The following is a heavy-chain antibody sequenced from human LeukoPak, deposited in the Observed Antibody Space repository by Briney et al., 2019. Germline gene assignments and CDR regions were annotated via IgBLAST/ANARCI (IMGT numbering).Heavy chain of an antibody. CDR3: ARAGIRYFGSQPTAFDY. CDR1: GGSFSGYY. Sequence: PSETLSLTCAVYGGSFSGYYWSWIRQPPGKGLEWIGEINHSGSTNYNPSLKSQVTISVDTSKNQFSLKLSSVTAADTAVYYCARAGIRYFGSQPTAFDYWGQGTLVTVSS. V-gene: IGHV4-34*01. D-gene: IGHD3-9*01. CDR2: INHSGST. J-gene: IGHJ4*02.